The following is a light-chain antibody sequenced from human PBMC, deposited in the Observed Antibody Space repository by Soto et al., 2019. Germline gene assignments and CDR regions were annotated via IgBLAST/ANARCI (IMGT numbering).Light chain of an antibody. V-gene: IGKV3-20*01. CDR2: DAS. J-gene: IGKJ1*01. CDR3: QQYGSSPWT. Sequence: EFVFAQSPGTLSLSPGERATLSLRASQTVRNNYLAWYQQKPGQAPRLLIYDASSRATGIPDRFSGSGSGTDFTLTISRLEPEDFAVYYCQQYGSSPWTFGQGTKVDIK. CDR1: QTVRNNY.